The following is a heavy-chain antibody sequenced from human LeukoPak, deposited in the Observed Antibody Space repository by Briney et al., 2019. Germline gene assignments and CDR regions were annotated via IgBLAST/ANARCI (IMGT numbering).Heavy chain of an antibody. Sequence: PGGSLRLSCAASGFTFSSYGMHWVRQSPGKGLGRVALIRSDGSNKYYADSVKGRFTISRDNSKNTLFLQMNSLRAEDTAVYYCARRGTYQHLGNSYYYGMDVWGQGTTVTVSS. D-gene: IGHD1-1*01. J-gene: IGHJ6*02. V-gene: IGHV3-33*01. CDR3: ARRGTYQHLGNSYYYGMDV. CDR1: GFTFSSYG. CDR2: IRSDGSNK.